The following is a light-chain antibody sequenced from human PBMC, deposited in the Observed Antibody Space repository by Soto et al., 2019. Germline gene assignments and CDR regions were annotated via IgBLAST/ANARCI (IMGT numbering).Light chain of an antibody. J-gene: IGKJ1*01. CDR3: QQYGNSRWT. Sequence: EIVLTHSADTLSIFPGERATLSCRASQSVSSTYLAWYQQKPGQAPRPLISAASSRATGTPDRFSGSGSGTDFTLTISRLEPEDFAVYYCQQYGNSRWTFGQGTKV. CDR1: QSVSSTY. V-gene: IGKV3-20*01. CDR2: AAS.